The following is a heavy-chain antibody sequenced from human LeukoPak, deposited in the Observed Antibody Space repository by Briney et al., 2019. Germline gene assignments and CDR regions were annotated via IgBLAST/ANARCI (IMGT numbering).Heavy chain of an antibody. V-gene: IGHV3-11*01. CDR1: GFTLSDYY. J-gene: IGHJ4*02. CDR3: ARSVMTAAGAIDY. CDR2: SSSSGSTI. D-gene: IGHD6-25*01. Sequence: GGSLRLSCAASGFTLSDYYMSWIRQAPGKGLEWVSYSSSSGSTIYYADSVKGRFAISRDNAKNSLYLQMNSLRAEDTAVYYCARSVMTAAGAIDYWGQGTLVTVSS.